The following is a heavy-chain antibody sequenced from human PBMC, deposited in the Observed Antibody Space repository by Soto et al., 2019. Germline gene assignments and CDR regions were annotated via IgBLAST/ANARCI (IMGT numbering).Heavy chain of an antibody. CDR1: GGSISSGGYY. CDR3: ATLYMVRGVRTFDY. Sequence: QVQLQESGPGLVKPSQTLSLTCTVSGGSISSGGYYWSWIRQHPGKGLEWIGYIYYTGSTYYNPSLKSRVIISVDTSKNQFSMKLSSVTAADTAVYYCATLYMVRGVRTFDYWGQGTLVTVSS. V-gene: IGHV4-31*03. J-gene: IGHJ4*02. CDR2: IYYTGST. D-gene: IGHD3-10*01.